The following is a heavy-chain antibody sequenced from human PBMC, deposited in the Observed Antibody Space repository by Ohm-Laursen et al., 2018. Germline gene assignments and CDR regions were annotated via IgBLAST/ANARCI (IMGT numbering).Heavy chain of an antibody. Sequence: SLRLSCAASGFTFRRDAMSWVRQTPGRGLEWVSSLSDNGAKTYYADSVKGRFTISRDNSKNTLYLQMNSLRAEDTAVYYCAKLLSGGLFPPGAFDIWGQGTMVTVSS. D-gene: IGHD6-19*01. CDR3: AKLLSGGLFPPGAFDI. V-gene: IGHV3-23*01. J-gene: IGHJ3*02. CDR2: LSDNGAKT. CDR1: GFTFRRDA.